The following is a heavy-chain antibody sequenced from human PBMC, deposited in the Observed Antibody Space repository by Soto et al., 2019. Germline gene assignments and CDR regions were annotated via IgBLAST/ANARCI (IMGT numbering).Heavy chain of an antibody. V-gene: IGHV1-18*01. CDR3: ARGRLAAAGKNLSVPSSFSY. CDR2: ISAYNGNT. Sequence: QVQLVQSGAEVKKPGASVKVSCKASGYTFTSYGISWVRQAPGQGLEWMGWISAYNGNTNYAQKLQGRVTMTTDTSTSTAHMELRSLRSDDTAVYYCARGRLAAAGKNLSVPSSFSYWGQGTLVTVSS. D-gene: IGHD6-13*01. J-gene: IGHJ4*02. CDR1: GYTFTSYG.